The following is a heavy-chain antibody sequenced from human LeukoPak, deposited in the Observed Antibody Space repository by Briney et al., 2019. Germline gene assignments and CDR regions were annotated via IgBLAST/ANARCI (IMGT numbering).Heavy chain of an antibody. D-gene: IGHD2-2*01. J-gene: IGHJ5*02. CDR3: ARDCSSTSCYPNWFDP. CDR2: IIPIFGTA. CDR1: GGTFSSYA. V-gene: IGHV1-69*13. Sequence: SVKVSCKASGGTFSSYAISWVRQAPRQGLEWMGGIIPIFGTANYAQKFQGRVTITADESTSTAYMELSSLRSEDTAVYYCARDCSSTSCYPNWFDPWGQGTLVTVSS.